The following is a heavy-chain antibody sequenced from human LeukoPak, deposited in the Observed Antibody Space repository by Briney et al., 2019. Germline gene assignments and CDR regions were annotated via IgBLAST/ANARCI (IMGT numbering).Heavy chain of an antibody. CDR1: GGSISSYY. CDR3: ARFYSNYYYGMDV. D-gene: IGHD4-11*01. CDR2: IYYSGST. J-gene: IGHJ6*02. Sequence: PSETLSLTCTVSGGSISSYYWSWIRQPPGKGLEWIGYIYYSGSTNYNPSLKSRVTISVDTSKNQFSLKLSSVTAADTAVYYCARFYSNYYYGMDVWGQGTTVTVSS. V-gene: IGHV4-59*01.